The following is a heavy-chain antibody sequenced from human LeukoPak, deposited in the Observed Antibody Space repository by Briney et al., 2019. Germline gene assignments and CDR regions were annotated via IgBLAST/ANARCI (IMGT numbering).Heavy chain of an antibody. D-gene: IGHD2-15*01. CDR2: TWFDGSKT. CDR1: GFNFSNYG. CDR3: AKDCGGSCFDY. J-gene: IGHJ4*02. Sequence: GGSLRLSCAASGFNFSNYGMHWVRQAPGKGMEWVAVTWFDGSKTYYGDSVKGRFTISRDNSKNTLFLQMHSLRAEDTAVYYCAKDCGGSCFDYWGQGSLVTVSS. V-gene: IGHV3-33*06.